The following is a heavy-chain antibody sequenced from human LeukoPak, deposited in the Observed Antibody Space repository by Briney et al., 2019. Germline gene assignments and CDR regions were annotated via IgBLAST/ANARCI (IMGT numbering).Heavy chain of an antibody. CDR1: GYSIGSGYY. CDR2: ISHSGSP. CDR3: AREGRENIAIGVD. V-gene: IGHV4-38-2*02. Sequence: SETLSLTCSVSGYSIGSGYYWGWFRPTPGKGLEWIASISHSGSPYYNPSLKSRVTISEDLSRNVFSLTLNSVTAADAAVYYCAREGRENIAIGVDWGQGALVTVSS. J-gene: IGHJ4*02. D-gene: IGHD3-16*02.